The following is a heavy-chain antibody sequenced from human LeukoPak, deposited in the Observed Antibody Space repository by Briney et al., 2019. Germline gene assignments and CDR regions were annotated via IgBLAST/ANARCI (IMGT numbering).Heavy chain of an antibody. J-gene: IGHJ3*02. D-gene: IGHD1-1*01. CDR2: ITNDGGST. Sequence: GGSLSLSCAASGLTFSSHWMHWVRQAPGKGLVWVSRITNDGGSTTYADSVNGRFTISRDNAKNMLYLQVNSLSVADTALYYCAREIVGYDAFDIWGQGTMVTVSS. CDR1: GLTFSSHW. V-gene: IGHV3-74*01. CDR3: AREIVGYDAFDI.